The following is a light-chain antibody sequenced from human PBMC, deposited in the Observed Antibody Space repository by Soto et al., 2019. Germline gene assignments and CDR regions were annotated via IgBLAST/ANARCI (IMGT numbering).Light chain of an antibody. J-gene: IGKJ1*01. CDR2: DAS. CDR3: QQRSYWPRT. CDR1: QSVSSF. V-gene: IGKV3-11*01. Sequence: EIVLTQSPATLSLSPGERATLSCRASQSVSSFLAWYQQKPGQAPRLLIFDASDRATDIPARFSGSGSGTDFTLTISSLEPGDFAVYYCQQRSYWPRTFGQGTKVDIK.